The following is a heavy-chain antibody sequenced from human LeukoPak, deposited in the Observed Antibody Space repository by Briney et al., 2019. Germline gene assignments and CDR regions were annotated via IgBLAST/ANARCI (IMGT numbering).Heavy chain of an antibody. J-gene: IGHJ4*02. Sequence: PSETLSLTCTVSGGSISSSSYYWGWIRQPPGKGLEWIGSIYYSGSTYYNPSLKSRVTISVDTSKNQFSLKLSSVTAADTAVYYCARSDDYYQPLLYLVWGQGTLVTVSS. CDR1: GGSISSSSYY. CDR2: IYYSGST. V-gene: IGHV4-39*01. CDR3: ARSDDYYQPLLYLV. D-gene: IGHD1-26*01.